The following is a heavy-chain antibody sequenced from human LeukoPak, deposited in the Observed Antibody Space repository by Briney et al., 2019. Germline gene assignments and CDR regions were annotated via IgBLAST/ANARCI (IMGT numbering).Heavy chain of an antibody. J-gene: IGHJ4*02. CDR1: GGSISSYY. D-gene: IGHD6-19*01. CDR3: ARELAVAGRYFDY. V-gene: IGHV4-59*01. Sequence: SETLSLTCTVSGGSISSYYWSWIRQPPGKGLEWIGYIYYSGSTNYNPSLKSRVTISVDTSKNQFSLKLSSVTAADTAVYYCARELAVAGRYFDYWGQGTLVTVSS. CDR2: IYYSGST.